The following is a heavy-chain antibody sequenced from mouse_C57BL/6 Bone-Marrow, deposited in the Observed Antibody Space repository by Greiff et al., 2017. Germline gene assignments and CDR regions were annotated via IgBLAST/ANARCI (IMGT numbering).Heavy chain of an antibody. J-gene: IGHJ1*03. CDR1: GYAFTNYL. V-gene: IGHV1-54*01. CDR2: INPGSGGT. CDR3: ARKERGYWYFDV. Sequence: QVQLKESGAELVRPGTSVKVSCKASGYAFTNYLIEWVKQRPGQGLEWIGVINPGSGGTNYNEKFKGKATLTADKSSSTAYMQLSSLTSEDSAVYFCARKERGYWYFDVWGTGTTVTVSS.